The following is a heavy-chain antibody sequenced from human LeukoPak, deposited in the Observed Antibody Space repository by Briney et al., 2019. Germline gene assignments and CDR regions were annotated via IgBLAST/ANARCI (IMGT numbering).Heavy chain of an antibody. CDR3: ARRTPIVSRPIDQ. CDR1: GFRVSGYD. Sequence: PGGSLRLSCAASGFRVSGYDLNWIRQAPGKGLEWIGYVYYTEITSYNPSFKGRVTISLDTSRNEISLKLTSMTAADTAVYFCARRTPIVSRPIDQWGQGLLVTVSS. V-gene: IGHV4-59*08. D-gene: IGHD5/OR15-5a*01. J-gene: IGHJ4*02. CDR2: VYYTEIT.